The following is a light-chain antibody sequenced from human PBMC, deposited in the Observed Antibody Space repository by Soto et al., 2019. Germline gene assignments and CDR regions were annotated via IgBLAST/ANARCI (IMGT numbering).Light chain of an antibody. J-gene: IGKJ4*01. CDR3: QQRSNWPFT. CDR2: DAS. CDR1: QSVSSY. V-gene: IGKV3-11*01. Sequence: EIVLTQSPATLSLSPGERATLSCRASQSVSSYLAWYQQKPGQAPRLLIYDASNRATGIPARFSGSGSGTDFPLTISILEPEDFAVYYCQQRSNWPFTFGGGTKVEIK.